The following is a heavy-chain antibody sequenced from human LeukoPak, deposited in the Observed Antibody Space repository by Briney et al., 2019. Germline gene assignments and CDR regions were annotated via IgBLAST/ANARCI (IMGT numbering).Heavy chain of an antibody. Sequence: GRSLRLSCAASGFTFSSYAMHWVRQAPGKGLEWVAVISYDGSNKYYADSVKGRFTISRDNSKNTLYLQMNSLRAEDTAVYYCARENKRYSPPPSHLGLDYWGQGTLVTVSS. CDR3: ARENKRYSPPPSHLGLDY. J-gene: IGHJ4*02. CDR2: ISYDGSNK. D-gene: IGHD2-21*01. CDR1: GFTFSSYA. V-gene: IGHV3-30*01.